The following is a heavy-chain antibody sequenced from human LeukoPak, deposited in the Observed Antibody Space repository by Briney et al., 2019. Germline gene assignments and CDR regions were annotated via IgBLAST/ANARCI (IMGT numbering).Heavy chain of an antibody. J-gene: IGHJ3*01. V-gene: IGHV3-30-3*01. D-gene: IGHD3-3*01. CDR1: GFTFSNAW. CDR3: ARDRSGYANDAFDF. Sequence: PGGSLRLSCTASGFTFSNAWMSWVRQAPGKGLEWVAVLSYGGTYKYYADSVKGRFTISRDNSKNTMFLQMNSLRAEDTAVYHCARDRSGYANDAFDFWGQGTMVTVSS. CDR2: LSYGGTYK.